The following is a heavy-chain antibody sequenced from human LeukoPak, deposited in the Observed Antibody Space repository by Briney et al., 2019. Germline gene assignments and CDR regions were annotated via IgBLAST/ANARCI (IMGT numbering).Heavy chain of an antibody. CDR1: GFTFSGFW. V-gene: IGHV3-7*03. CDR3: ARSSYSSSSSV. CDR2: INSGGSEG. Sequence: GGSLRLSCAVSGFTFSGFWMSWSRQAPGKGLEWVASINSGGSEGYYADVVKGRFTISRDNAKNSLYLQINSLRAEDTAVYYCARSSYSSSSSVWGQGTMVTVSS. J-gene: IGHJ3*01. D-gene: IGHD6-6*01.